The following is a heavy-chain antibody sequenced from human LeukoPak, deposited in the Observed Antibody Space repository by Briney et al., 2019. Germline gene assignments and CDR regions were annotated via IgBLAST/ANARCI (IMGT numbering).Heavy chain of an antibody. Sequence: SETLSLTCTVSGGSISGYYWSWIRQPPGKGLEWIGYIYYSGSTYYNPSLKSRVTISVDTSKSQFSLKLSSATAADTAVYYCARGGDSGYDYLDYWGQGTLVTVSS. V-gene: IGHV4-59*08. J-gene: IGHJ4*02. CDR3: ARGGDSGYDYLDY. CDR1: GGSISGYY. CDR2: IYYSGST. D-gene: IGHD5-12*01.